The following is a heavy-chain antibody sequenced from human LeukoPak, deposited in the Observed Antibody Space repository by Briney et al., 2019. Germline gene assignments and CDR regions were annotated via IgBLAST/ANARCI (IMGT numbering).Heavy chain of an antibody. CDR3: ARDRAGGGFDY. D-gene: IGHD3-10*01. J-gene: IGHJ4*02. CDR2: IYSGGST. V-gene: IGHV3-53*01. Sequence: EGSLRLSCAASGFTVSSNYMSRVRQAPGKGLEWVSVIYSGGSTYYADSVKGRFTISRDNSKNTLYLQMNSLRAEDTAVYYCARDRAGGGFDYWGQGTLVTVSS. CDR1: GFTVSSNY.